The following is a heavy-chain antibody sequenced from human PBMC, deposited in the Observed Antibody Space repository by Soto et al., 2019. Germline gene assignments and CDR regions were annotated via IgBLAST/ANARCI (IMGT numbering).Heavy chain of an antibody. D-gene: IGHD5-12*01. V-gene: IGHV1-69*13. CDR2: IIPIFGTA. CDR3: ARGREMATMTLDSKYNWFDP. Sequence: GASVKVSCKASGGTFSSYAISWVRQAPGQGLEWMGGIIPIFGTANYAQKFQGRVTITADESTSTAYMELSSLRSEDTAVYYCARGREMATMTLDSKYNWFDPWGQGTLVTVSS. CDR1: GGTFSSYA. J-gene: IGHJ5*02.